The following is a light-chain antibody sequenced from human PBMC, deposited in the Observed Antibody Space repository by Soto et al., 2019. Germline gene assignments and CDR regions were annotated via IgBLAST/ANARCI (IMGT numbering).Light chain of an antibody. CDR3: MQALQIPPT. V-gene: IGKV2-28*01. Sequence: DIVMTQSTLSLPVTPGEPASISCRSSQSLLHSNGYNYLDWYLQKPGQSPQLLIYLGSNRASGVPDRFSGSGSGTDFTLKISRVEAEDVGVYYCMQALQIPPTFGQGTRLEIK. CDR1: QSLLHSNGYNY. CDR2: LGS. J-gene: IGKJ5*01.